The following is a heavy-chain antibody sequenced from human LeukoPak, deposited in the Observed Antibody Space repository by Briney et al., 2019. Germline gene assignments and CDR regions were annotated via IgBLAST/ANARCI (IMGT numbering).Heavy chain of an antibody. Sequence: PGGSLRLSCAASGFSFRNYWMGWVRQAPGKGLEWLSYISSSGGIIYYVDSVKGRFTISRDNARNSLSLQMNHLRAEDTAVYYCARWGDDNTNYGYYFDSWGQGTLVTVSS. J-gene: IGHJ4*02. CDR1: GFSFRNYW. V-gene: IGHV3-48*04. D-gene: IGHD1-7*01. CDR3: ARWGDDNTNYGYYFDS. CDR2: ISSSGGII.